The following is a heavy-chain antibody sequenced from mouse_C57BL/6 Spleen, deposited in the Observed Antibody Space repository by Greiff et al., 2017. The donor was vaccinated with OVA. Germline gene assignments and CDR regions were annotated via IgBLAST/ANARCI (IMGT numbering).Heavy chain of an antibody. Sequence: QVHVKQSGAELVRPGTSVKVSCKASGYAFTNYLIEWVKQRPGQGLEWIGVINPGSGGTNYNEKFKGKATLTADKSSSTAYMQLSSLTSEDSAVYFCARRGIYYYGSHAMDYWGQGTSVTVSS. CDR3: ARRGIYYYGSHAMDY. D-gene: IGHD1-1*01. CDR1: GYAFTNYL. J-gene: IGHJ4*01. CDR2: INPGSGGT. V-gene: IGHV1-54*01.